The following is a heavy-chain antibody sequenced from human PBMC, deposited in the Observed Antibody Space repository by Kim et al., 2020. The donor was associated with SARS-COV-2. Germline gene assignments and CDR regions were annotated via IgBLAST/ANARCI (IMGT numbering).Heavy chain of an antibody. J-gene: IGHJ4*02. CDR3: TTDYSLDYYGSG. V-gene: IGHV3-15*01. D-gene: IGHD3-10*01. Sequence: DYAAPVKGRFTISRDDSKNTLYLQMNSLKTEDTAVYYCTTDYSLDYYGSGWGQGTLVTVSS.